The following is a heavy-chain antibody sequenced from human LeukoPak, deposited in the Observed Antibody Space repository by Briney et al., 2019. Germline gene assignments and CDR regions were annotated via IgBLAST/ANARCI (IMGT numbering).Heavy chain of an antibody. CDR3: ARDNGGGDWYGHMESRYFDY. V-gene: IGHV1-46*01. J-gene: IGHJ4*02. D-gene: IGHD2-21*02. CDR1: RYTFTSYY. Sequence: ASVKVSCKASRYTFTSYYMHWVRQAPGQGLEWMGIINPSGGSTSYAQKFQGRVTMTRDTSTSTVYMELSSLRSEDTAVYYCARDNGGGDWYGHMESRYFDYWGQGTLVTVSS. CDR2: INPSGGST.